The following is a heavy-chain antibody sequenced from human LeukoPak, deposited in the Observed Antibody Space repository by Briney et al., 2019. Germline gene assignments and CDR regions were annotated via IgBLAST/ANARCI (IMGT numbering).Heavy chain of an antibody. V-gene: IGHV1-2*02. CDR3: ARLGPSRYDYYYLDV. D-gene: IGHD3-16*01. CDR2: INPNSGGT. J-gene: IGHJ6*03. Sequence: ASVKVSCKASGYTFTGYYMHWVRQAPGQGLEWMGWINPNSGGTNYAQKFQGRVTMTRDTSISTAYMELSRLRSDDTAVYYCARLGPSRYDYYYLDVWGKGTTVTVS. CDR1: GYTFTGYY.